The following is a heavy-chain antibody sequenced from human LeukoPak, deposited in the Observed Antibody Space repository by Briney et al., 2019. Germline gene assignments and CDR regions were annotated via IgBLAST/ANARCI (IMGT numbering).Heavy chain of an antibody. CDR3: ARDVSYDILTGYYKDWFDP. Sequence: ASVKVSCKASGYTFTGYYMHWVRQAPGQGLEWMGLINPNSGGANYAQKFQGRVTMTRDTSISTAYMELSRLRSDDTAVYYCARDVSYDILTGYYKDWFDPWGQGTLVTVSS. V-gene: IGHV1-2*02. CDR2: INPNSGGA. CDR1: GYTFTGYY. J-gene: IGHJ5*02. D-gene: IGHD3-9*01.